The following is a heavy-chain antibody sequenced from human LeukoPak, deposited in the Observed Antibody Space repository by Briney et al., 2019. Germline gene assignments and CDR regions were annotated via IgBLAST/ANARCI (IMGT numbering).Heavy chain of an antibody. Sequence: SETLSLTCAVSGGSISRSDWWSWVRQSPGKGLEWIGEIFHSGSTKYNPSLKSRVTISVDKSKHQFSLNLTSVTAADTAMYYCARDASLQTGDFDVWGQGTMVTVSS. CDR1: GGSISRSDW. V-gene: IGHV4-4*02. D-gene: IGHD5-24*01. J-gene: IGHJ3*01. CDR2: IFHSGST. CDR3: ARDASLQTGDFDV.